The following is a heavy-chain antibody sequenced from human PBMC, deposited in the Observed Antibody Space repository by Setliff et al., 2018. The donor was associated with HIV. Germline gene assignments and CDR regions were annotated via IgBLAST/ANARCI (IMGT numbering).Heavy chain of an antibody. Sequence: PSETLSLTCSVSGGSFSSDSYYWGWIRQFPGKGLEWIGSIYYSGSTYYHPSLKSRVTISVDASKNKFSLKLSSVTAADTAVYYCASLPPLYDSSGYYFDYWGQGTLVTVSS. J-gene: IGHJ4*02. V-gene: IGHV4-39*01. CDR2: IYYSGST. CDR1: GGSFSSDSYY. D-gene: IGHD3-22*01. CDR3: ASLPPLYDSSGYYFDY.